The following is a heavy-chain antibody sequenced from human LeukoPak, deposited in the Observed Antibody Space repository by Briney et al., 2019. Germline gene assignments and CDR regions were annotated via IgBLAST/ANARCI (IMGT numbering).Heavy chain of an antibody. CDR3: ARGGAWGDREVAY. CDR1: AYTFIASY. D-gene: IGHD3-16*01. CDR2: INPKTGGT. Sequence: GASVKVCCKASAYTFIASYMHWVRQAPGQGLEWMGWINPKTGGTNYAQKFQGRVTMTTDTSISTAYMELSRLTSDDTAIYYCARGGAWGDREVAYWGQGSLVTVSS. V-gene: IGHV1-2*02. J-gene: IGHJ4*02.